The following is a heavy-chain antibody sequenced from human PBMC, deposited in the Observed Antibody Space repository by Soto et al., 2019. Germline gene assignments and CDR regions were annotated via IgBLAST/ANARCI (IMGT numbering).Heavy chain of an antibody. J-gene: IGHJ4*02. D-gene: IGHD3-16*01. CDR1: VSTFTSYD. Sequence: ASRKVSCKASVSTFTSYDIIEVRQDTGEGLEWMGWITTYNGNTIYAQNVQGRVTMTKDTSTSTAYMELRSLRSDDTAVYYCARGGNPIDYWGQGTLVTVSS. V-gene: IGHV1-18*01. CDR2: ITTYNGNT. CDR3: ARGGNPIDY.